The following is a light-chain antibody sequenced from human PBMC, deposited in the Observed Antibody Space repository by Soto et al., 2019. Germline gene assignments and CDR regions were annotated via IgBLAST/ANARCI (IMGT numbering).Light chain of an antibody. CDR3: SSYAGSNNLYV. J-gene: IGLJ1*01. CDR2: EVS. V-gene: IGLV2-8*01. Sequence: QSALTQPPSASGSPGQSVTISCTGTSSDVGGYNSVSWYQQHPGKAPKLMIYEVSKRPSGVPDRFSGSKSGNTASLTVSGLQAEDEADYCCSSYAGSNNLYVFGTGTKVTVL. CDR1: SSDVGGYNS.